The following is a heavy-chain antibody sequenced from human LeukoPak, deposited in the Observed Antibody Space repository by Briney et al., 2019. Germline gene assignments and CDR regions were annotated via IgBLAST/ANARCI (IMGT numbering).Heavy chain of an antibody. CDR1: GFPLSDYY. V-gene: IGHV3-11*06. D-gene: IGHD2-15*01. J-gene: IGHJ3*02. CDR3: ARALSGPRFFFGI. Sequence: GGSLRLSCAASGFPLSDYYMSWIRQAPGKGLEWVSYTSGSGSYTNYADSVKGRFTISRDNAKNSLYLQMNSLRAEDTAVYYCARALSGPRFFFGIWGQGTRVTVSS. CDR2: TSGSGSYT.